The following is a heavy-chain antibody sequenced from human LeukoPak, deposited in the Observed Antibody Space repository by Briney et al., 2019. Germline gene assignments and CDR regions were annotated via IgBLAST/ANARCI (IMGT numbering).Heavy chain of an antibody. Sequence: PSETPSLTCTVSGGSISSGGYYWSWIRQHPGKGLEWIGYIYYSGSTYYNPSLKSRVTISVDTSKNQFSLKLSSVTAADTAVYYCARVPSSDSSGSDYWGQGTLVTVSS. J-gene: IGHJ4*02. CDR3: ARVPSSDSSGSDY. V-gene: IGHV4-31*03. CDR1: GGSISSGGYY. CDR2: IYYSGST. D-gene: IGHD3-22*01.